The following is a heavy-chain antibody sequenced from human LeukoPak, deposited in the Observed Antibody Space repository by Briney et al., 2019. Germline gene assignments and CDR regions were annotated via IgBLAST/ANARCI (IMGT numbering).Heavy chain of an antibody. CDR1: GYTFTSYY. J-gene: IGHJ5*02. CDR2: INPSGGST. V-gene: IGHV1-46*01. CDR3: ARMRSSRRTHNWFDP. Sequence: ASVKVSCKASGYTFTSYYMHWVRQAPGQGLEWMGIINPSGGSTSYAQKFQGRVTMTRDTSTSTVYMELSSLRSEDTAVYYCARMRSSRRTHNWFDPWGQGTLVTVSS. D-gene: IGHD6-13*01.